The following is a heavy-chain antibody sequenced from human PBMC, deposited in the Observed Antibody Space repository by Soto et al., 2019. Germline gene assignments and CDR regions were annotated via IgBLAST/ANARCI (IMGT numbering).Heavy chain of an antibody. J-gene: IGHJ4*02. Sequence: GGSLRLSCAASGFTFSNAWMSWVRQAPGKGLEWVGRIKSKTDGGTTDYAAPVKGRFTISRDDSKNTLYLQMNSLKTEDTAVYYCATGYSSGWYNSLNWGQGTLVTVSS. CDR1: GFTFSNAW. CDR3: ATGYSSGWYNSLN. CDR2: IKSKTDGGTT. D-gene: IGHD6-19*01. V-gene: IGHV3-15*01.